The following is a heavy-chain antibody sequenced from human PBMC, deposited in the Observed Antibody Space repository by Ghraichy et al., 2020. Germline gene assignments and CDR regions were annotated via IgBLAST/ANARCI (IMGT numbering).Heavy chain of an antibody. J-gene: IGHJ4*02. CDR2: IRYDGSNK. Sequence: GESLRLSCAASGFTFSSYGMHWVRQAPGKGLEWVAFIRYDGSNKYYADSVKGRFTISRDNSKNTLYLQMNSLRAEDTAVYDCAKDAGYMTTDTCYFDYWGQGTLVTVSS. D-gene: IGHD4-17*01. CDR1: GFTFSSYG. CDR3: AKDAGYMTTDTCYFDY. V-gene: IGHV3-30*02.